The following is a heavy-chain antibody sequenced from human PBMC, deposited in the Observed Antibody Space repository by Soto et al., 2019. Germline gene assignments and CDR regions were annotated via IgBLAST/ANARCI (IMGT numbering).Heavy chain of an antibody. Sequence: QVQLVQSGAEVKKPGASVKVSCKASGYTFTSYGVSWVRQAPGQGLAWMGWISANNGNTNYAQKLQGRVTMTTDTPTSTAYLDLRSLRSDDTAVYYCARDRGSYALDYWGQGTLVTVSS. CDR3: ARDRGSYALDY. CDR1: GYTFTSYG. V-gene: IGHV1-18*01. D-gene: IGHD1-26*01. CDR2: ISANNGNT. J-gene: IGHJ4*02.